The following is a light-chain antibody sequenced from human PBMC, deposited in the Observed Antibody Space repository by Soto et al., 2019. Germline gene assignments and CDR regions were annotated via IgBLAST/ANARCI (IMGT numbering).Light chain of an antibody. CDR2: GAS. CDR3: QQYLRWPLT. V-gene: IGKV3-15*01. J-gene: IGKJ4*01. CDR1: QSFSSN. Sequence: EIVMTQAPATLSVSPGERATLSCRASQSFSSNLAWYQQKPGQAPSLLIYGASTRATGTPARCSGSGSGTEFTLTISSLQSEDFAVYSCQQYLRWPLTFGGGTKVEIK.